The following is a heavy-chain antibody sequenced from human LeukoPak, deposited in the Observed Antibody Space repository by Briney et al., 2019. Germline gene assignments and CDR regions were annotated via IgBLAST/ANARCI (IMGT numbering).Heavy chain of an antibody. CDR3: AREKGSSWYTDAFDI. J-gene: IGHJ3*02. CDR2: IYTSGST. D-gene: IGHD6-13*01. V-gene: IGHV4-61*02. Sequence: SQTLSLTCTVSGGSISSGSYYWSWIRLPAGKGLEWIGRIYTSGSTNYNPSLKSRVTISVDTSKNQFSLKLSSVTAADTAVYYCAREKGSSWYTDAFDIWGQGTMVTVSS. CDR1: GGSISSGSYY.